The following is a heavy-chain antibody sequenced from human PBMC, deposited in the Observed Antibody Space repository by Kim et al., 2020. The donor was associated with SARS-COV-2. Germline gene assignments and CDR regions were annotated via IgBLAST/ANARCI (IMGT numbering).Heavy chain of an antibody. J-gene: IGHJ6*02. D-gene: IGHD2-2*02. Sequence: SETLSLTCAVYGGSFSGYYWSWIRQPPGKGLEWIGEINHSGSTNYNPSLKSRVTISVDTSKNQFSLKLSSVTAADTAVYYCARFRTGVVPAAIQQILGYYYYGMDVWGQGTTVTVSS. CDR1: GGSFSGYY. V-gene: IGHV4-34*01. CDR2: INHSGST. CDR3: ARFRTGVVPAAIQQILGYYYYGMDV.